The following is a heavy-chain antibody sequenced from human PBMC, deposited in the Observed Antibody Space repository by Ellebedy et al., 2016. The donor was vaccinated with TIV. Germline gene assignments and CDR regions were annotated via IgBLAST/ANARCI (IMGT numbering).Heavy chain of an antibody. D-gene: IGHD1-26*01. V-gene: IGHV1-8*01. CDR2: MNPNSGNT. Sequence: ASVKVSXKASGYTFTSYDINWVRQATGQGLEWMGWMNPNSGNTGYAEKFQGRVTMTRNTAISTAYLELSSLRSEDTAVYYCARGVGSYPGVNWFDPWGQGTLVTVSS. CDR1: GYTFTSYD. CDR3: ARGVGSYPGVNWFDP. J-gene: IGHJ5*02.